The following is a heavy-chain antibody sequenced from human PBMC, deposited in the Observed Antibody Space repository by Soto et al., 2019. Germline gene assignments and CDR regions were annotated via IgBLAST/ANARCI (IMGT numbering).Heavy chain of an antibody. J-gene: IGHJ4*02. V-gene: IGHV3-66*01. CDR2: IYSGGST. D-gene: IGHD3-16*01. CDR1: GFTVSSNH. CDR3: AGPGEQHRY. Sequence: EVQLVESGGGLVQPGGSLRLSCAASGFTVSSNHMSWVHQAPGKGLEWVSLIYSGGSTYYADSVKGRFTFSRDNSQNTLSLQMNSLRAEDTAVYYCAGPGEQHRYWGQGTLVTVSS.